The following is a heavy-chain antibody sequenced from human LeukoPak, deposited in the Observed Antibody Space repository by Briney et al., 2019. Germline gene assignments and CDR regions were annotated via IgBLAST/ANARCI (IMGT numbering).Heavy chain of an antibody. Sequence: GASVKVSCKASGGTFSSYAISWVRQAPGQGLEWMGGIIPIFGTANYAQKFQGRVTITADESTSTAYMELSSLRSEDTAVYYCARGHGAQGYHGSHFDYWGQGTLVTVSS. J-gene: IGHJ4*02. V-gene: IGHV1-69*01. CDR1: GGTFSSYA. D-gene: IGHD2-15*01. CDR2: IIPIFGTA. CDR3: ARGHGAQGYHGSHFDY.